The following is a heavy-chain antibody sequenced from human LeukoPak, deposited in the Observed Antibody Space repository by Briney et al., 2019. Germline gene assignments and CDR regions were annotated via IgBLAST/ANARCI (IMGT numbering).Heavy chain of an antibody. Sequence: GGSLRLSCAASGFTFSSYAMSWVRQAPGKGLEWVSAISGSGGSTYYADSVKGRFTISRDNSKNTLYLQMNSLRAEDTAVYYCAKVVEVRGVITPTFQHWGQGTLVTVSS. J-gene: IGHJ1*01. CDR3: AKVVEVRGVITPTFQH. D-gene: IGHD3-10*01. CDR1: GFTFSSYA. V-gene: IGHV3-23*01. CDR2: ISGSGGST.